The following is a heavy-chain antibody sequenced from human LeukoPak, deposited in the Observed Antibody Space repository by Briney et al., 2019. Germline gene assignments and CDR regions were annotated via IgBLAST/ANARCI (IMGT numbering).Heavy chain of an antibody. CDR3: ARGFDYHYYYGMDV. CDR1: GFTFSSYA. D-gene: IGHD5-12*01. J-gene: IGHJ6*02. CDR2: ISGSGGST. V-gene: IGHV3-23*01. Sequence: PGGSLRLSCAASGFTFSSYAMSWVRQAPGKGLEWVSAISGSGGSTYYADSVKGRFTISRDNAKNTLYLQMNSLRAEDTAVYYCARGFDYHYYYGMDVWGQGTTVTVSS.